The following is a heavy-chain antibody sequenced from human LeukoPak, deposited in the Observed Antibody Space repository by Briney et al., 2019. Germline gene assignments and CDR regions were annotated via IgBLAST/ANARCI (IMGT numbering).Heavy chain of an antibody. CDR1: GFTFSDYA. J-gene: IGHJ4*02. CDR2: ASYYVGKQ. Sequence: GGSLTLSCAASGFTFSDYAMSWVRQAPGKGLEWVSTASYYVGKQYHADSVRGPFTVSRDNSRNTVSLQMSSLRVEDTGIYYCAKAGIGADGAGFLCEYWGQGTLVTVSS. D-gene: IGHD1-1*01. V-gene: IGHV3-23*01. CDR3: AKAGIGADGAGFLCEY.